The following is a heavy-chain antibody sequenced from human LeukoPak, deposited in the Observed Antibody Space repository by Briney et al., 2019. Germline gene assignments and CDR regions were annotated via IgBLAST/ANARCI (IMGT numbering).Heavy chain of an antibody. Sequence: PGGSLRLSCAASGFTFSSYSMNWVRQAPGKGLEWVSYISSTSNTIYYADSVKGRFTISRDNAKNSLYLQMNSLRAEDTAMYYCASGFGSSSINYWGQGTLVTVSS. CDR2: ISSTSNTI. V-gene: IGHV3-48*01. D-gene: IGHD2-2*01. J-gene: IGHJ4*02. CDR1: GFTFSSYS. CDR3: ASGFGSSSINY.